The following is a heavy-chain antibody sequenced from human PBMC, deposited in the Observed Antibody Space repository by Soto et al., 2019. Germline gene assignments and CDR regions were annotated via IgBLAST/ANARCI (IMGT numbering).Heavy chain of an antibody. J-gene: IGHJ6*02. CDR3: AGDRPPRYDSGGSLHYYGMDV. V-gene: IGHV3-33*03. Sequence: QVQMVESGGGVVRPGRSLRLSCSASGFTFRSYAMHWVRQAPGKGLEWVAVIWDDGSTTYFADSVKGRFTVSRDNSKNTLCLQMDDVRVEGTALYFCAGDRPPRYDSGGSLHYYGMDVWGQGTAVSVSS. D-gene: IGHD3-22*01. CDR2: IWDDGSTT. CDR1: GFTFRSYA.